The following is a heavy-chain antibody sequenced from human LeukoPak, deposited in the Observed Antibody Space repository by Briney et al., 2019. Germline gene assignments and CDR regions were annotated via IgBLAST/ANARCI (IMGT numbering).Heavy chain of an antibody. V-gene: IGHV3-23*01. CDR1: GFTFSSYW. CDR3: AKDRRITIFGVAYYYYYGMDV. Sequence: GGSLRLSCAASGFTFSSYWMSWVRQAPGKGLEWVSAISGSGGSTYYADSVKGRFTISRDNSKNTLYLQMNSLRAEDTAVYYCAKDRRITIFGVAYYYYYGMDVWGQGTTVTVSS. D-gene: IGHD3-3*01. J-gene: IGHJ6*02. CDR2: ISGSGGST.